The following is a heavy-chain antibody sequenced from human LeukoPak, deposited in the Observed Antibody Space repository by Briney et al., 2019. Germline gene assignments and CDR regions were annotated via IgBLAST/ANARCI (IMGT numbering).Heavy chain of an antibody. J-gene: IGHJ4*02. CDR3: ARAPYNSKYYITD. V-gene: IGHV4-39*07. CDR1: GGSFSTSSYF. CDR2: NYYTGST. D-gene: IGHD4-11*01. Sequence: SETLSLTCIVSGGSFSTSSYFWGWIRQPPGKGLEWIGTNYYTGSTYYNPSLKSRVKISEDTSENRFSLNLTSLTAADTAIYYCARAPYNSKYYITDWGRGTLVTVSS.